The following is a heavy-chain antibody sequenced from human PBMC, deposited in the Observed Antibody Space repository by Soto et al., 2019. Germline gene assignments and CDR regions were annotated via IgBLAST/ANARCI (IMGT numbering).Heavy chain of an antibody. Sequence: QVQLVQSGAEVKKPGASVKVSCKASGYTFTSYDINWVRQATGQGLEWMGWMNPNSGNTGYAQKFQGRVTMTRNTCISTDYLELSSLGSEYTAVYYFARVYSGSYTAHYFDYWGQGTLVTVSS. CDR3: ARVYSGSYTAHYFDY. J-gene: IGHJ4*02. CDR2: MNPNSGNT. D-gene: IGHD1-26*01. V-gene: IGHV1-8*01. CDR1: GYTFTSYD.